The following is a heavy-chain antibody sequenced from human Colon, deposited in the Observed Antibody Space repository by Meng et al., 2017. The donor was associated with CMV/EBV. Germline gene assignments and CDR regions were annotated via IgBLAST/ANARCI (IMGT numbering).Heavy chain of an antibody. CDR3: AKDRYYDFWTGYYNAFDY. J-gene: IGHJ4*02. Sequence: SCRGSGFTFSTYAMSWVRQAPGKGLEWVSSISGGGGSTYYADSVRGRFTISRDNSENTFYLQLDGLRAEDTATYYCAKDRYYDFWTGYYNAFDYWGQGTLVTVSS. D-gene: IGHD3-3*01. V-gene: IGHV3-23*01. CDR1: GFTFSTYA. CDR2: ISGGGGST.